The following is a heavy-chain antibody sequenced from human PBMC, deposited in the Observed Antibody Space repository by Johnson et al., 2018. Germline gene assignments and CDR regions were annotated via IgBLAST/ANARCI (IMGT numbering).Heavy chain of an antibody. Sequence: QVQLVESGGGVVQPGRSLRLSCAASGFTFSSYGMHWVRQAPGKGLEWVAVISYDGSNKYYADSVKGRFTISRDNSKNTPYLQMNSLRAEDTAVYYCAKVAARRIYYYYYMDVWGKGTTVTVSS. CDR2: ISYDGSNK. V-gene: IGHV3-30*18. CDR3: AKVAARRIYYYYYMDV. J-gene: IGHJ6*03. CDR1: GFTFSSYG. D-gene: IGHD6-6*01.